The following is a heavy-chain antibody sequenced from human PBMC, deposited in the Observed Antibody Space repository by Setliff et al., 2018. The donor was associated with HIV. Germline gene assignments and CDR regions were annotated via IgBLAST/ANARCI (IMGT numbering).Heavy chain of an antibody. CDR1: GFTFSDNY. D-gene: IGHD1-26*01. V-gene: IGHV3-53*01. CDR3: AKAHWDPLSPDY. Sequence: GGSLRLSCAASGFTFSDNYMGWIRLAPGKGLEWISTINSAERTFYAKSVKGRFTISRDNSKSTLYLQVSSLRAEDTAVYFCAKAHWDPLSPDYWGQGTLVTVSS. J-gene: IGHJ4*02. CDR2: INSAERT.